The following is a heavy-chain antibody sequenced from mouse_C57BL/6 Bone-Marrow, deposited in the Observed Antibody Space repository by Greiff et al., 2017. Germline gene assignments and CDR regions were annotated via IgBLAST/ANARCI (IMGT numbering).Heavy chain of an antibody. CDR2: IYSGDGDT. Sequence: VQLQQSGPELVKPGASVKISCKASGYALSSPWMNRVKQRPGQGLEWIGRIYSGDGDTNYNGKFKGKATLTADKSSSTAYMQLSNLTSEDSAVYFCAKLGPWFAYWGQGTLVTVSA. V-gene: IGHV1-82*01. CDR3: AKLGPWFAY. CDR1: GYALSSPW. D-gene: IGHD4-1*01. J-gene: IGHJ3*01.